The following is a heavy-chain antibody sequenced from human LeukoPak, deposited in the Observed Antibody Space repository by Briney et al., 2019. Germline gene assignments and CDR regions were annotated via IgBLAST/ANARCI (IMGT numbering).Heavy chain of an antibody. CDR1: GFTFSSYW. Sequence: GGSLRLFCAASGFTFSSYWMSWVRQAPGKGLEWVANIKQDGSEKYYVDSVKGRFTISRDNAKNSLYLQLNSLRAEDTAVYYCARVGYCSGGSCYVPFDYWGQGTLVTVSS. J-gene: IGHJ4*02. V-gene: IGHV3-7*03. D-gene: IGHD2-15*01. CDR2: IKQDGSEK. CDR3: ARVGYCSGGSCYVPFDY.